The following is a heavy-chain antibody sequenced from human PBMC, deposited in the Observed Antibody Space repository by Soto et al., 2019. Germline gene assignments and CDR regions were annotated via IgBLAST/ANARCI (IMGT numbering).Heavy chain of an antibody. J-gene: IGHJ4*02. D-gene: IGHD6-19*01. V-gene: IGHV4-39*01. Sequence: QLQLQESGPGLVKPSETLSLTCTVSGGSISTTGYYWGWVRQPPGKGLEWIGNIYYSGASHYNPSLTRRVTMSVNSSKNQFALWLSSLTAADTAMYFCVSAIAVADKAHWGRGTLVTVSS. CDR1: GGSISTTGYY. CDR2: IYYSGAS. CDR3: VSAIAVADKAH.